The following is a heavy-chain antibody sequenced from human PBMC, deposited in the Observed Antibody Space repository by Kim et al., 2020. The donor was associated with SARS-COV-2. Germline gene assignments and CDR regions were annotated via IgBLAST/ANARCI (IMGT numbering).Heavy chain of an antibody. D-gene: IGHD1-1*01. CDR1: GYTFTSYG. V-gene: IGHV1-18*01. Sequence: ASVKVSCKASGYTFTSYGISWVRQAPGQGLGWMGWISAYNGNTNYAQKLQGRVTMTTDTSTSTAYMELRSLRSDDTAVYYCARFVSWNDVAYNWFDPWGQGSLVTVSS. J-gene: IGHJ5*02. CDR2: ISAYNGNT. CDR3: ARFVSWNDVAYNWFDP.